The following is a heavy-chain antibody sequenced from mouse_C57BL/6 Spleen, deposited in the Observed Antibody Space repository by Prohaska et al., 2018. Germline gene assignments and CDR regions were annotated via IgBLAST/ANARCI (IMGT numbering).Heavy chain of an antibody. CDR1: AYTFTDYY. V-gene: IGHV1-26*01. CDR2: INPNNGGT. J-gene: IGHJ4*01. CDR3: AIGYDRSYNHAMDF. D-gene: IGHD1-1*01. Sequence: AYTFTDYYMNCVKQSNVKSLAWIGAINPNNGGTSYNQKFKGNATLTVDKSTNTAYIGLRSLTSEDTAVHYYAIGYDRSYNHAMDFWGQRNS.